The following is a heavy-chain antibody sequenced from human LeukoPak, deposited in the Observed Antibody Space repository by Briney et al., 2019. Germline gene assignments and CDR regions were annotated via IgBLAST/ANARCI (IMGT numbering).Heavy chain of an antibody. V-gene: IGHV3-30-3*01. J-gene: IGHJ6*02. CDR1: GFTFSSYA. CDR2: VSFDGNTK. D-gene: IGHD6-13*01. Sequence: GGSLRLSCATSGFTFSSYAMHWVRQAPGKGLEWVAVVSFDGNTKDYADSVKGRFTISRDSSKNTLYLQVNSLRAEDTAVYYCARFRFASSWPYGVDVWGQGTTVTVSS. CDR3: ARFRFASSWPYGVDV.